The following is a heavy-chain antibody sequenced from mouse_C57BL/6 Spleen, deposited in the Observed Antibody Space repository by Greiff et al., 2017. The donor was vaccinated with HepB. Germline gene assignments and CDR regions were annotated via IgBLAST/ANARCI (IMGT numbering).Heavy chain of an antibody. CDR3: AKGPFNTVVPYAMDY. V-gene: IGHV5-17*01. CDR1: GFTFSDYG. J-gene: IGHJ4*01. D-gene: IGHD1-1*01. Sequence: EVKVVESGGGLVKPGGSLKLSCAASGFTFSDYGMHWVRQAPEKGLEWVAYISSGSSTIYYADTVKGRFTISRDNAKNTLFLQMTSLRAEDTARYDCAKGPFNTVVPYAMDYWGQGTSVTVSS. CDR2: ISSGSSTI.